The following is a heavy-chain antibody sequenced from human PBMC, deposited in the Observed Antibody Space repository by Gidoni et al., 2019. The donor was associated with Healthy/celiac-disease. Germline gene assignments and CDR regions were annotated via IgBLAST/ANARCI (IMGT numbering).Heavy chain of an antibody. CDR3: ARALGQGITMVRGVIPYYGMDV. Sequence: QVQLVQSGAEVKKPGASVKVSCKASGYTFTGYYMHWVRQAPGQGLEWMGWINPNSGGTNYAQKFQGRVTMTRDTSISTAYMELSRLRSDDTAVYYCARALGQGITMVRGVIPYYGMDVWGQGTTVTVPS. CDR2: INPNSGGT. J-gene: IGHJ6*02. D-gene: IGHD3-10*01. V-gene: IGHV1-2*02. CDR1: GYTFTGYY.